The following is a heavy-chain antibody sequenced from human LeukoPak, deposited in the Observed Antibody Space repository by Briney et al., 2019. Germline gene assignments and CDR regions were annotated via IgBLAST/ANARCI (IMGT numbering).Heavy chain of an antibody. V-gene: IGHV3-23*01. CDR1: GFTFSSYA. CDR2: ISGSGGST. CDR3: AKGGVYGDYYFDY. J-gene: IGHJ4*02. Sequence: QSGGSLRLSCAASGFTFSSYAMSWVRQAPGKGLEWVSGISGSGGSTYYADSVKGRFTISRDNSKNTLFLQMNSLRAEDTALYYCAKGGVYGDYYFDYWGQGTLVTVSS. D-gene: IGHD4-17*01.